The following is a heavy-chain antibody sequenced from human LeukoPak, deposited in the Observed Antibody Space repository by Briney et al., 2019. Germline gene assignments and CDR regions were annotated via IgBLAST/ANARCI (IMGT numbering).Heavy chain of an antibody. V-gene: IGHV4-34*01. CDR1: GGSFSEYY. D-gene: IGHD4-23*01. Sequence: SETLSLTCAVYGGSFSEYYWSWIYQPPGKGLEWIGEINHSGSTNYNPSLKSRVTISVDTSKKQFSLKLSSVTAADTAVYYWAISTPGGNGDYWGQGTLVTVSS. CDR3: AISTPGGNGDY. J-gene: IGHJ4*02. CDR2: INHSGST.